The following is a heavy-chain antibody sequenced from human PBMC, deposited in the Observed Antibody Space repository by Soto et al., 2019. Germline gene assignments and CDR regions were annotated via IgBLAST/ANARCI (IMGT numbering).Heavy chain of an antibody. J-gene: IGHJ4*02. V-gene: IGHV4-59*08. CDR3: ARLEGLATISYYFDF. CDR1: DGNIRGHY. D-gene: IGHD3-9*01. CDR2: IYYSGST. Sequence: TSSVADGNIRGHYGSWIRQKKGKGLEWIGYIYYSGSTNYNPSLKSRVTISVDTSKNQFSLKLSSVTAADTAVYFCARLEGLATISYYFDFWGQGALVTVSS.